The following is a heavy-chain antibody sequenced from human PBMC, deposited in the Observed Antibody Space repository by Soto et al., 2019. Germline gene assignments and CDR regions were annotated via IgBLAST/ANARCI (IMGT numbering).Heavy chain of an antibody. D-gene: IGHD3-3*01. J-gene: IGHJ6*02. V-gene: IGHV5-10-1*01. CDR3: ARARSITIFGVVGFEMDV. CDR1: GYTFTDYW. CDR2: IDPSDSYT. Sequence: KISCKGSGYTFTDYWINWVRQMPGKGLEWMGRIDPSDSYTKYSPSFQGHVTISADKSISTAYLEWSSLEASDTAMYYCARARSITIFGVVGFEMDVWGQGTTVTVSS.